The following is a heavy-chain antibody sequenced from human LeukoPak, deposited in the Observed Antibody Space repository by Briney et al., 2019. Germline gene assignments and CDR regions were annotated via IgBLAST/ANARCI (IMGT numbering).Heavy chain of an antibody. D-gene: IGHD3-22*01. J-gene: IGHJ1*01. Sequence: QTGGSLRLSCAASGLTFSSFWMSWVRQAPGKGLEWVANIKRDGSEKYYVDSVRGRFTISRDNAKNLLYLQMNSLRVEDTAVYYCARGEYYYDGGYWGQGTLVTVSS. CDR3: ARGEYYYDGGY. V-gene: IGHV3-7*04. CDR2: IKRDGSEK. CDR1: GLTFSSFW.